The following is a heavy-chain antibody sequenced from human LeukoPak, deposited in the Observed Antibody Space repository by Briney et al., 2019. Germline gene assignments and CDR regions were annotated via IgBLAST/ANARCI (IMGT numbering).Heavy chain of an antibody. CDR2: ISGSGGST. CDR3: AKDHSGSYTQGAFDI. Sequence: GKSLTPSCVVSGFNFNNFAMHWVRQAPGKGLEWVSAISGSGGSTYYADSVKGRFTISRDNSKNTLYLQMNSLRAEDTAVYYCAKDHSGSYTQGAFDIWGQGTMVTVSS. J-gene: IGHJ3*02. CDR1: GFNFNNFA. V-gene: IGHV3-23*01. D-gene: IGHD1-26*01.